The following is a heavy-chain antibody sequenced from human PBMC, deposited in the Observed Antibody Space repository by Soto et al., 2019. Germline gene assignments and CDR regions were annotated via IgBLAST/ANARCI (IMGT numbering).Heavy chain of an antibody. CDR3: ARIQHDTIMALDY. D-gene: IGHD1-1*01. J-gene: IGHJ4*02. V-gene: IGHV3-33*01. Sequence: QVQLVESGGGVVQPGGSLRLSCAASGFTFDAYGCHWVRQAPGKGLEWVAVVWSNGNLKYYADSVQVRFTISRASSKSALNLQMNSLRDDDTAVYYSARIQHDTIMALDYWGQGTLVTVSS. CDR2: VWSNGNLK. CDR1: GFTFDAYG.